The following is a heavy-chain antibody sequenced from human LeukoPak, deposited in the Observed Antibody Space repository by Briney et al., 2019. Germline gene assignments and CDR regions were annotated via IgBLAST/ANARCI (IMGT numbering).Heavy chain of an antibody. CDR2: ISSSSNYI. CDR3: ARSYCSGGSCSHFDY. Sequence: SGGSLRLSCAASGFTFSIYSMNWVRKAPGKGLEWVSSISSSSNYIYYADSVKGRFTISRDNAKNSLYLQMNSLRAEDTAVYYCARSYCSGGSCSHFDYWGQGTLVTVSS. CDR1: GFTFSIYS. J-gene: IGHJ4*02. V-gene: IGHV3-21*01. D-gene: IGHD2-15*01.